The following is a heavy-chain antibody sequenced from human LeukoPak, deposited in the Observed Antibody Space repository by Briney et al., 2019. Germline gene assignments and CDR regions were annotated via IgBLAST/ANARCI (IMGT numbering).Heavy chain of an antibody. CDR1: GGSISSGSYY. CDR2: IYTSGST. CDR3: ARAFSGVGATKGYYYYYMDV. Sequence: SQTLSLTCTVSGGSISSGSYYWSWIRQPAGKGLEWIGRIYTSGSTNYNPSLKSRVTISVDTSKNQFSLKLSSVTAADTAVYYCARAFSGVGATKGYYYYYMDVWGKGTTVTVSS. V-gene: IGHV4-61*02. J-gene: IGHJ6*03. D-gene: IGHD1-26*01.